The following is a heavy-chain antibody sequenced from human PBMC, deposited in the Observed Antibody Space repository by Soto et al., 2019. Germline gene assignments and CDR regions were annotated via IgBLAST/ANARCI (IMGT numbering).Heavy chain of an antibody. CDR3: AKYGCSSTTCYGSRSPPYYYYMDV. D-gene: IGHD2-2*01. Sequence: PGGPLRLSCAASAFTFSGYAMAWVRQAPGKGLEWVSVIGVSGVATDYADSVKGRFIISRDNYKNTMYLQMNILGAEDTAVYYSAKYGCSSTTCYGSRSPPYYYYMDVWGKGTTVTVSS. V-gene: IGHV3-23*01. J-gene: IGHJ6*03. CDR2: IGVSGVAT. CDR1: AFTFSGYA.